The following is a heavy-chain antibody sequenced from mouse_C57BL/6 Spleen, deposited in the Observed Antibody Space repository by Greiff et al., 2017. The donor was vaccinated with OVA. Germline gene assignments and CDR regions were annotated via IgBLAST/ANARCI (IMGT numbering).Heavy chain of an antibody. V-gene: IGHV3-1*01. J-gene: IGHJ4*01. CDR3: AIPSDGYPYAMDY. Sequence: EVQLVESGPGMVKPSQSLSLTCTVTGYSITSGYDWHWIRHFPGNKLEWMGYISYSGSTNYNPSLKSRISITHDTSKNHFFLTLNSVTTEDTATYYCAIPSDGYPYAMDYWGQGTSVTVSS. CDR1: GYSITSGYD. D-gene: IGHD2-3*01. CDR2: ISYSGST.